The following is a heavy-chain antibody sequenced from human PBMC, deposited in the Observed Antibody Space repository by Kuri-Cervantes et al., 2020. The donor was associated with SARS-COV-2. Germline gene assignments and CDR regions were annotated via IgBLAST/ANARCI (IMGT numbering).Heavy chain of an antibody. J-gene: IGHJ6*03. CDR2: IYPGDSDT. V-gene: IGHV5-51*01. CDR3: ARQRGSSSWYYPPLHSDYYYYMDV. Sequence: GGSLRLSCKGSGYSFTSYWIGWVRQVPGKGLEWMGIIYPGDSDTRYSPSFQGQVTISADKSISTAYLQWSSLKASGTAMYYCARQRGSSSWYYPPLHSDYYYYMDVWGKGTTVTVSS. D-gene: IGHD6-13*01. CDR1: GYSFTSYW.